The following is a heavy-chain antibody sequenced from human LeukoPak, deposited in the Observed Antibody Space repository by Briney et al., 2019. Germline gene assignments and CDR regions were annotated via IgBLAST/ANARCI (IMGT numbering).Heavy chain of an antibody. Sequence: GASVKVSCKASGYTFTGYYMHWVRQAPGQGLEWMGWINPNSGGTNYAQKLQGRVTMTTDTSTSTAYMELRSLRSDDTAVYYCAKSSGWYYDRGEVDFDYWGQGTLVTVSS. J-gene: IGHJ4*02. D-gene: IGHD6-19*01. V-gene: IGHV1-2*02. CDR3: AKSSGWYYDRGEVDFDY. CDR1: GYTFTGYY. CDR2: INPNSGGT.